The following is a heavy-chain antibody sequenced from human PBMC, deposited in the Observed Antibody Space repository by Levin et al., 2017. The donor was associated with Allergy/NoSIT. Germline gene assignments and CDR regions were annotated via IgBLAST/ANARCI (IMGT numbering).Heavy chain of an antibody. CDR3: AKKGSEGGYYYYGMDV. CDR2: ISGSGGST. D-gene: IGHD3-16*01. J-gene: IGHJ6*02. CDR1: GFTFSSYA. Sequence: GGSLRLSCAASGFTFSSYAMSWVRQAPGKGLEWVSAISGSGGSTYYADSVKGRFTISRDNSKNTLYLQMNSLRAEDTAVYYCAKKGSEGGYYYYGMDVWGQGTTVTVSS. V-gene: IGHV3-23*01.